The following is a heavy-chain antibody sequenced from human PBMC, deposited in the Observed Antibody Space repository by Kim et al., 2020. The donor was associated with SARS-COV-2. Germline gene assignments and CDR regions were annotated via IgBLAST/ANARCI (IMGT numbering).Heavy chain of an antibody. CDR3: ARDSRIAVAVAY. J-gene: IGHJ4*02. D-gene: IGHD6-19*01. Sequence: YHADSVKGRFPISRDNAKSSLYLQMISLRAEDTAVYYCARDSRIAVAVAYWGQGTLVTVSS. V-gene: IGHV3-48*03.